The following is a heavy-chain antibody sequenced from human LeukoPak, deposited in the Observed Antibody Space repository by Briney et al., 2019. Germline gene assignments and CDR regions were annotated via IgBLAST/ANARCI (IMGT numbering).Heavy chain of an antibody. V-gene: IGHV1-58*02. D-gene: IGHD3-3*02. J-gene: IGHJ3*02. CDR1: GYTFTSYA. CDR2: IVVGSGNT. CDR3: AADLYSTLGLKDI. Sequence: ASVKVSCKASGYTFTSYAMHWVRQAPGQRLEWIGWIVVGSGNTNYAQKFQERVTITRDMSTSTAYMELSSLRSEDTAVYYCAADLYSTLGLKDIWGQGTMVTVSS.